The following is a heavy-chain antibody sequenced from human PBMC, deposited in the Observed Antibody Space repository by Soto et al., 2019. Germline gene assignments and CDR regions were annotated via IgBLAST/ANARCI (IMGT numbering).Heavy chain of an antibody. CDR3: ARGGSSWYMGYYYYYGIDV. D-gene: IGHD6-13*01. CDR2: IIPIFGTA. J-gene: IGHJ6*02. CDR1: GGTFSSYS. V-gene: IGHV1-69*13. Sequence: SVKGSCKASGGTFSSYSISWVRQAPGQGLEWMGGIIPIFGTANYAQKFQGRVTITADESTSTAYMELSSLRSEDTAVYYCARGGSSWYMGYYYYYGIDVWGQGTTVTVSS.